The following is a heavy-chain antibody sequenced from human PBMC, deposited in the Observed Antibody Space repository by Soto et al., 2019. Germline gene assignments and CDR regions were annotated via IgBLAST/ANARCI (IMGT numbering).Heavy chain of an antibody. V-gene: IGHV3-33*01. CDR1: GFTFSSYG. J-gene: IGHJ4*02. Sequence: QVQLVESGGGVVQPGRSLRLSCAASGFTFSSYGMHWVRQAPGKGLEWVAVIWYDGSNKYYADSVKGRFTISRDNSKNTLYLQMNSLRAEDTAVYYCARGSSTTVTTLDYWGQGTLVTVSS. D-gene: IGHD4-17*01. CDR2: IWYDGSNK. CDR3: ARGSSTTVTTLDY.